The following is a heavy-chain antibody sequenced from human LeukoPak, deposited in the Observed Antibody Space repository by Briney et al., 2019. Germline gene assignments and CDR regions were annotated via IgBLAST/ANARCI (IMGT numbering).Heavy chain of an antibody. Sequence: PGGSLRLSCAASGFTFSTYWMHWVRQAPGKGLVWVSRINNDGSSTSYADSMKGRFTISRDSAKNTLYLQMNSLRAEDTAVYYCARGYYYGMDVWGQGTTVTVSS. V-gene: IGHV3-74*01. CDR3: ARGYYYGMDV. CDR1: GFTFSTYW. CDR2: INNDGSST. J-gene: IGHJ6*02.